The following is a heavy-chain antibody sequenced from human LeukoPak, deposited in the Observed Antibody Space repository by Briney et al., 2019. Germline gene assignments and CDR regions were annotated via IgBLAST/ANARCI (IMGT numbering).Heavy chain of an antibody. CDR2: INHSGST. Sequence: PSETLSLTCAAYGGSFSGYYWSWIRQPPGKGLEWIGEINHSGSTNYNPSLKSRVTISVDTSKNQFSLKLSSVTAADTAVYYCARGGYIWSWGQGTLVTVSS. J-gene: IGHJ4*02. V-gene: IGHV4-34*01. CDR1: GGSFSGYY. CDR3: ARGGYIWS. D-gene: IGHD1-26*01.